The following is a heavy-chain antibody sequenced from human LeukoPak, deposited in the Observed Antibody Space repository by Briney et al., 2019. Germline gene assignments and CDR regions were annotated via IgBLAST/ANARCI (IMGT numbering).Heavy chain of an antibody. Sequence: GGSLRLSCAASGFTFSSYGMHWVRQAPGKGLEWVAVISYDGSNKYYADSVKGRYTISRDNSKNTLYLQMNSLRAEDTAVYYCAKDSHHIWGQGTMVTVSS. CDR1: GFTFSSYG. CDR2: ISYDGSNK. V-gene: IGHV3-30*18. CDR3: AKDSHHI. J-gene: IGHJ3*02.